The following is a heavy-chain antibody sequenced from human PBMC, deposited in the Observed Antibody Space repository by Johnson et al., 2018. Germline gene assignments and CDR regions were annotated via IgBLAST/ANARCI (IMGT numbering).Heavy chain of an antibody. CDR3: AKEGWFGGNYYYYYMDV. CDR2: ISWNSGSI. D-gene: IGHD3-10*01. J-gene: IGHJ6*03. V-gene: IGHV3-9*01. CDR1: GFTFDDYA. Sequence: VQLVQSGGGLVQPGRSLRLSCAASGFTFDDYAMHWVRQAPGKGLEWVSGISWNSGSIGYADSVKGRFTISRDNAKKSLDLQMNSLRAEDTALYYCAKEGWFGGNYYYYYMDVWGKGTTVTVSS.